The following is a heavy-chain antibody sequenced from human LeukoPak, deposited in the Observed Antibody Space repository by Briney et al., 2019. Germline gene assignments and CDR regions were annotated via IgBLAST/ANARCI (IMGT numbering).Heavy chain of an antibody. J-gene: IGHJ4*03. CDR1: GGSFSRYY. V-gene: IGHV4-34*01. Sequence: PSETLSLTCAVYGGSFSRYYWSWIRQSPGKGLEWIAEINHRGDTNYNPSVKSRVTISVDTSKNQFSLKVTPLTAADTAVYFCARGPTISETGYFDYWGQGTLVTVSS. CDR3: ARGPTISETGYFDY. D-gene: IGHD1-1*01. CDR2: INHRGDT.